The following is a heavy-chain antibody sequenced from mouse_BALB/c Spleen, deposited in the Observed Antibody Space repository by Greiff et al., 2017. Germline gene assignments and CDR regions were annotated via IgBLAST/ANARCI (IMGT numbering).Heavy chain of an antibody. J-gene: IGHJ3*01. D-gene: IGHD1-1*01. V-gene: IGHV1S81*02. Sequence: VQLQQSGAELVKPGASVKLSCKASGYTFTSYYMYWVKQRPGQGLEWIGEINPSNGGTNFNEKFKSKATLTVDKSSSTAYMQLSSLTSEDSAVYYCTRSDGSSFAWFAYWGQGTLVTVSA. CDR2: INPSNGGT. CDR1: GYTFTSYY. CDR3: TRSDGSSFAWFAY.